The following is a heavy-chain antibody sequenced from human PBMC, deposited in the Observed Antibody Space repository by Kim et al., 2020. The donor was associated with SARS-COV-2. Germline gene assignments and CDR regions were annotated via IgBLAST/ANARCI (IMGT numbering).Heavy chain of an antibody. V-gene: IGHV4-38-2*02. D-gene: IGHD6-19*01. CDR2: IYHSGST. CDR1: GYSISSGYY. J-gene: IGHJ4*02. CDR3: ARAEGIAVAGYFDY. Sequence: SQTLSLTCTVSGYSISSGYYWGWIRQPPGKGLEWIGSIYHSGSTYYNPSLKSRVTISVDTSKNQFSLKLSSVTAADTAVYYCARAEGIAVAGYFDYWGQGTLVTVSS.